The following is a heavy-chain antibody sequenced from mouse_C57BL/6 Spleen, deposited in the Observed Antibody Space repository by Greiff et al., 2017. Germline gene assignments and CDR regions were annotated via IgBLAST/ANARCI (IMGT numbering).Heavy chain of an antibody. CDR2: IHPNSGST. Sequence: QVQLQQPGAELVKPGASVKLSCKASGYTFTSYWMHWVKQRPGQGLEWIGMIHPNSGSTNYNEKFKSKATLTVDKSSSTAYMQLSSLTSEDSAVXYCARGDDGYFDWYFDVWGTGTTVTVSS. D-gene: IGHD2-3*01. V-gene: IGHV1-64*01. J-gene: IGHJ1*03. CDR1: GYTFTSYW. CDR3: ARGDDGYFDWYFDV.